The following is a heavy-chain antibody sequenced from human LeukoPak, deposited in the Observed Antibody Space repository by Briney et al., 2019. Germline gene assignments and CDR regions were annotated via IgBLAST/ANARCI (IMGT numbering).Heavy chain of an antibody. D-gene: IGHD6-19*01. CDR2: IYYSGST. Sequence: PSETLSLTCTVSGGSISSYYWSWIRQPPGKGLEWIGYIYYSGSTNYNPSLKSRVTISVDTSKNQFSLTLSSVTAAGTAVYYCARAVADAFDIWGQGTMVTVSS. V-gene: IGHV4-59*08. J-gene: IGHJ3*02. CDR3: ARAVADAFDI. CDR1: GGSISSYY.